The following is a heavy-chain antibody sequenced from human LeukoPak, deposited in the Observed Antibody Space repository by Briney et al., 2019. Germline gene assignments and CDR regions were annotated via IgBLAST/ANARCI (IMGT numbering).Heavy chain of an antibody. CDR3: ARTTEGGYTYDYFYYYYMDV. CDR1: GDSIRTYY. J-gene: IGHJ6*03. Sequence: SETLSLTCSVSGDSIRTYYWSWIRQPPGKGLEWIGYIYYSGSANYNPSLKSRVTISVDTFKNQFSLKLSSVTAADTAVYYCARTTEGGYTYDYFYYYYMDVWGKGTTVTISS. V-gene: IGHV4-59*01. D-gene: IGHD5-18*01. CDR2: IYYSGSA.